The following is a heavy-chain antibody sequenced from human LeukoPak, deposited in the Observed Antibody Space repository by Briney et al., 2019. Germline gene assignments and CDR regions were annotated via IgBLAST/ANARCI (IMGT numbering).Heavy chain of an antibody. CDR1: GGSIRRGDYY. D-gene: IGHD3-22*01. CDR2: ISYSGST. V-gene: IGHV4-39*01. J-gene: IGHJ4*02. CDR3: ASRSLFYDSSGYYW. Sequence: SETLSLTCTVSGGSIRRGDYYWGWIRQSPGKGLEWIASISYSGSTYHNPSLKSRVTISVDTSKNQFPLKMRSVTAADTAVYYCASRSLFYDSSGYYWWGQGTLVTVSS.